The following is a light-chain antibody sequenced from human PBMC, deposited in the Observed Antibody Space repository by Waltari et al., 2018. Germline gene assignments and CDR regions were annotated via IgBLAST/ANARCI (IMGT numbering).Light chain of an antibody. V-gene: IGLV3-21*02. Sequence: SYVLTQHPSVSVAPGQTARSTCGGNNIGSKSGHWYQQKPGQAPVLVVYDDSDRPSGIPGRFSGSNSGNTATLTISRVEAGDEADYYCQVWDSRVVFGGGTKLTVL. CDR2: DDS. CDR3: QVWDSRVV. J-gene: IGLJ2*01. CDR1: NIGSKS.